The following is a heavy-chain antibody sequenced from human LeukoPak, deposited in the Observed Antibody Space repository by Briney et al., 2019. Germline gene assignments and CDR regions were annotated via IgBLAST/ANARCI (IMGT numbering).Heavy chain of an antibody. D-gene: IGHD6-19*01. V-gene: IGHV3-23*01. Sequence: VSLRRSSAASGLTCSSYAMYWVRQAPGKRLEWVSGIFGSGGSTHYADSVKGRFTISRDNSKNTVYLQMNSLRAEDTAVYYCAKTTTGYSSGRYPGWPVDYWGQGTLVTVSS. CDR2: IFGSGGST. J-gene: IGHJ4*02. CDR3: AKTTTGYSSGRYPGWPVDY. CDR1: GLTCSSYA.